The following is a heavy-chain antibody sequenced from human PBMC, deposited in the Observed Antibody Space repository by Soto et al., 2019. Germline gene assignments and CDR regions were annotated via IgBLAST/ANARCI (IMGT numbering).Heavy chain of an antibody. V-gene: IGHV3-30*18. D-gene: IGHD2-15*01. Sequence: QVQLVESGGGVVQPGRSLRLSCAASGFTFSSYGMHWVSQAPGKGLEWVAVISYDGSNKYYADAVKGRFTISRDNSKNTLYLQMNSLRAEDTAVYYCAKSDVVVVAAASDAFDIWGQGTMVTVSS. CDR3: AKSDVVVVAAASDAFDI. CDR2: ISYDGSNK. CDR1: GFTFSSYG. J-gene: IGHJ3*02.